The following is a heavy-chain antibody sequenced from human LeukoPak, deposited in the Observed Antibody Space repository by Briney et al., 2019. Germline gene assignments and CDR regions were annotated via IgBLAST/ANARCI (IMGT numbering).Heavy chain of an antibody. J-gene: IGHJ4*02. Sequence: GGSLRLSCAASGFTFSSYGMHWVRQAPGKGLEWVAVISYDGSNKYYADSVKGRFTISRDNSKNTLYLQMNSLRAEDTAVYYCARDRGRGYSYGTEPFDYWGQGTLVTVSS. CDR2: ISYDGSNK. CDR1: GFTFSSYG. CDR3: ARDRGRGYSYGTEPFDY. D-gene: IGHD5-18*01. V-gene: IGHV3-30*03.